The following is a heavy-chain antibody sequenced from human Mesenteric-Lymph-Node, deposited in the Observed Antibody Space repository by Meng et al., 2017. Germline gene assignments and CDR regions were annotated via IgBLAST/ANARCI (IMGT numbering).Heavy chain of an antibody. CDR2: VSTYNGAT. CDR3: ARNFGHSKFDY. CDR1: RYTFASYE. V-gene: IGHV1-18*01. D-gene: IGHD2/OR15-2a*01. J-gene: IGHJ4*02. Sequence: ASVKVSCKASRYTFASYEINWMRQAPGQGLEWMGWVSTYNGATKYTQSLQDRLTLTTDSSTTTAYMELKSLNSDDTAIYYCARNFGHSKFDYWGQGTLVTVSS.